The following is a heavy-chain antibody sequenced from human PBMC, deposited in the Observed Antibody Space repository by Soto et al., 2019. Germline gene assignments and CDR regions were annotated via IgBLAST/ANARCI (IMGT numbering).Heavy chain of an antibody. V-gene: IGHV3-66*04. J-gene: IGHJ4*02. Sequence: GGSLRLSCAASGFTVSSNYMSWVRQAPGKGLEWVSVIYSGGSTYYADSVKGRFTISRDNSKNTLYLQMNSLRAEDTAVYYCAKPPWACSSTSCYANDYWGQGTLVTVSS. CDR2: IYSGGST. CDR1: GFTVSSNY. D-gene: IGHD2-2*01. CDR3: AKPPWACSSTSCYANDY.